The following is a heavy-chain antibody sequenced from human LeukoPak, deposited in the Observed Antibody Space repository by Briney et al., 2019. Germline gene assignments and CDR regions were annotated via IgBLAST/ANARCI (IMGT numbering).Heavy chain of an antibody. CDR2: IYYSGSA. Sequence: SETLSLTCSVPGGSISSYYWSWIRQPPGKGLEWIGYIYYSGSANYNPSLKSRVTISIDTSKNNFSLKVSSVTAADTTVYYCARLGGSYSFDSWGGGSLVTVSS. J-gene: IGHJ4*02. V-gene: IGHV4-59*08. CDR3: ARLGGSYSFDS. CDR1: GGSISSYY. D-gene: IGHD1-26*01.